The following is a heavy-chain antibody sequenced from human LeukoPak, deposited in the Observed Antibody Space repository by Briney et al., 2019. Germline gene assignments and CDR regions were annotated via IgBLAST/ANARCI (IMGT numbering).Heavy chain of an antibody. CDR1: GGSISSSGYY. CDR3: ARGATSLSYFDS. D-gene: IGHD2/OR15-2a*01. CDR2: IYYSGST. J-gene: IGHJ4*02. V-gene: IGHV4-31*03. Sequence: PSETLSLTCTVSGGSISSSGYYWSWIRQHPGKGLEWIGYIYYSGSTYYNPSLKSRAAISLDTSKNQFSLKLSSVTAADTAVYYCARGATSLSYFDSRGQGTLVTVSS.